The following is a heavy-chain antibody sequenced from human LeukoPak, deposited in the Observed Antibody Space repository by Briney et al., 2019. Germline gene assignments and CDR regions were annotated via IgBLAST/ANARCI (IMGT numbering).Heavy chain of an antibody. Sequence: ASVKVSCKASGYTFTSYDINWVRQATGQGLEWMGWISAYNGNTNYAQKLQGRVTMTTDTSTSTAYMEQRSLRSDDTAVYYCARASNVLPRRIAVAVGLFDYWGQGTLVTVSS. CDR3: ARASNVLPRRIAVAVGLFDY. CDR1: GYTFTSYD. V-gene: IGHV1-18*01. D-gene: IGHD6-19*01. CDR2: ISAYNGNT. J-gene: IGHJ4*02.